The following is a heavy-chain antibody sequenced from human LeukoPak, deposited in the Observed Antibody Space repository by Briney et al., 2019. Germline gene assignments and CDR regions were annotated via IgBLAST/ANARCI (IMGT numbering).Heavy chain of an antibody. CDR3: ARRLIAVAGTGAFDI. J-gene: IGHJ3*02. D-gene: IGHD6-19*01. CDR2: IILIFGTA. Sequence: SVKVSCKASGGTFSSYAISWVRQAPGQGLEWMGRIILIFGTANYAQKFQGRVTITTDESTSTAYMELSSLRSEDTAVYYCARRLIAVAGTGAFDIWGQGTMVTVSS. CDR1: GGTFSSYA. V-gene: IGHV1-69*05.